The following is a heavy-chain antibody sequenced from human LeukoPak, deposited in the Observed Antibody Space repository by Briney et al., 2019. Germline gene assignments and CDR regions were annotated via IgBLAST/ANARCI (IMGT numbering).Heavy chain of an antibody. CDR1: GGSISSYY. CDR3: ARGRGITIFGVVTYFDY. V-gene: IGHV4-59*12. J-gene: IGHJ4*02. CDR2: IYYSGST. D-gene: IGHD3-3*01. Sequence: SETLSLTCTVSGGSISSYYWSWIRQPPGKGLEWIVYIYYSGSTNYNPSLQSRVTISVDTSNNQFSLKLSSVTAADTAVYYCARGRGITIFGVVTYFDYWGQGTLVTVSS.